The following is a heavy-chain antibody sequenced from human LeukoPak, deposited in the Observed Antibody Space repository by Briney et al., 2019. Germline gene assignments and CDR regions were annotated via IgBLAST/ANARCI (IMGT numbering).Heavy chain of an antibody. Sequence: PSESLSLTCAVSGGSISSGDYPWSWIRQPPGKGLEWIGYTFHTGHTSYNPSLKSRVTISVDLSKNHFSLKLSSVTAAGTAVYYCARGFYGSGSQFAYWGQGTLVTVSS. CDR1: GGSISSGDYP. CDR2: TFHTGHT. D-gene: IGHD3-10*01. V-gene: IGHV4-30-2*01. J-gene: IGHJ4*02. CDR3: ARGFYGSGSQFAY.